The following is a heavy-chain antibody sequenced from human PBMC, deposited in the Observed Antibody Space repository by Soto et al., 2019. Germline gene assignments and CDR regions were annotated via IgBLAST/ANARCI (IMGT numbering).Heavy chain of an antibody. Sequence: QVPLVQSGADVKKPGSSVKVSCQASGVTFSSETLGWVRQAPGQGLEWVGGIIPLFGTASYAQKFQGRVTITADESTRTVYMELSSLRSDDTAVYFCATELGENPASPFDAWGQGTLVTVSS. CDR2: IIPLFGTA. D-gene: IGHD3-10*01. J-gene: IGHJ4*02. CDR1: GVTFSSET. CDR3: ATELGENPASPFDA. V-gene: IGHV1-69*01.